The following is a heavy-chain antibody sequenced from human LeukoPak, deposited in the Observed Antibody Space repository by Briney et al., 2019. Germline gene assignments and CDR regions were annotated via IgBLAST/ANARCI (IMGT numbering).Heavy chain of an antibody. D-gene: IGHD3-3*01. V-gene: IGHV4-59*01. CDR2: IYYGGGT. CDR1: GGSISSYY. CDR3: ARGGGRAPIFGVVTPPSNWFDP. J-gene: IGHJ5*02. Sequence: SETLSLTCTVSGGSISSYYWSWIRQPPGKGLEWIGFIYYGGGTNYNPPLKSRVTISVDTSKNQFSLKLSSVTAADTAVYYCARGGGRAPIFGVVTPPSNWFDPWGQGTLVTVSS.